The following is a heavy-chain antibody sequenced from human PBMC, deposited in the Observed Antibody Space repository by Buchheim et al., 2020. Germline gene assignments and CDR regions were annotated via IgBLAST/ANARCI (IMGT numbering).Heavy chain of an antibody. Sequence: EVQLLESGGGLVRPGGSLRLSCSDSGFSFSTYGMGWVRQAPGKGLEWVSAISGSGANTYYADSVKGRFTISRDNAKNTLFLQMNSLRGEDTAVYYCAKAPYSSSWSWYFDLWGRGTL. D-gene: IGHD6-13*01. CDR2: ISGSGANT. V-gene: IGHV3-23*01. J-gene: IGHJ2*01. CDR1: GFSFSTYG. CDR3: AKAPYSSSWSWYFDL.